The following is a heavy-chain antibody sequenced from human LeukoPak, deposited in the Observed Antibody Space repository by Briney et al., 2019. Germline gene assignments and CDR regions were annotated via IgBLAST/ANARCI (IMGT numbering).Heavy chain of an antibody. CDR3: ARAIIGEAALDY. D-gene: IGHD6-6*01. V-gene: IGHV4-34*01. Sequence: PSETLSLTCAVYGGSFSGYYWSWIRQPPGKGLEWIGEINHSGSTNYNPSLKSRVTISVDTSKNQFSLKLSSVAAADTAVYCCARAIIGEAALDYWGQGTLVTVSS. J-gene: IGHJ4*02. CDR1: GGSFSGYY. CDR2: INHSGST.